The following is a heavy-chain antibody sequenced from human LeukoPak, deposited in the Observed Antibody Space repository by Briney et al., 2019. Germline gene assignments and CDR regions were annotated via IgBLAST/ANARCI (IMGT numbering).Heavy chain of an antibody. J-gene: IGHJ4*02. CDR1: GFTFSSYS. Sequence: GGSLRLSCAASGFTFSSYSMNWVRQAPGKGLEWVSSISSSSSSYIYYADSVKGRFTISRDNAKNSLYLQMNSLRAEDTAVYYCARRKVATTGDYWGQGTLVTVSS. CDR3: ARRKVATTGDY. D-gene: IGHD5-12*01. V-gene: IGHV3-21*01. CDR2: ISSSSSSYI.